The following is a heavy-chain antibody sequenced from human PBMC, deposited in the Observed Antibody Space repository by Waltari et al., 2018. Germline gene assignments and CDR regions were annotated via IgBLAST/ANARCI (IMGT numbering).Heavy chain of an antibody. J-gene: IGHJ5*02. V-gene: IGHV3-23*01. CDR2: ISNSGGDT. D-gene: IGHD1-7*01. Sequence: EVQLLESGGDLVQPGGSLRLSCAGFHFPFIHYGLTWVRQAPGKGLEWVSGISNSGGDTYYADSVEGRFFISRDNSKNIVYLQMDSLRAEDTAVYYCARKDFTGTTSWLDAWGQGTLVTVAS. CDR1: HFPFIHYG. CDR3: ARKDFTGTTSWLDA.